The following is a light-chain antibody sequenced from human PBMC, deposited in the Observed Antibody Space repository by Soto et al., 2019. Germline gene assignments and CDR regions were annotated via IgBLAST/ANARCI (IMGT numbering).Light chain of an antibody. Sequence: QSALTQPASVSGSPGQSITISCNGTTSFVGSYNLVSWYQQHTGKAPQVLIYEDTKRPSGVSNRFSGSISGSTASLTISGLQAEDEADYYCCSYVGASTYVFGTGTKVTVL. V-gene: IGLV2-23*01. CDR2: EDT. CDR3: CSYVGASTYV. CDR1: TSFVGSYNL. J-gene: IGLJ1*01.